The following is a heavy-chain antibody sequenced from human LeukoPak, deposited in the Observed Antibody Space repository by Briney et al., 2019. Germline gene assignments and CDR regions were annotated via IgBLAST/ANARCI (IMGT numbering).Heavy chain of an antibody. J-gene: IGHJ3*02. CDR2: ISYDGSNK. CDR3: ARGADTAMGAAFDI. V-gene: IGHV3-30*04. CDR1: GFTFSSYA. Sequence: PGGSLRLSCAASGFTFSSYAMHWVRQAPGKGLEWVAVISYDGSNKYYADSVKGRFTISRDNSKNTLYPQMNSLRAEDTAVYYCARGADTAMGAAFDIWGQGTMVTVSS. D-gene: IGHD5-18*01.